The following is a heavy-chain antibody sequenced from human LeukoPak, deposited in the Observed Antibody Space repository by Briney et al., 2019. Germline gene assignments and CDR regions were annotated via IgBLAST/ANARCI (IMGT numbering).Heavy chain of an antibody. CDR1: GFTFSSFT. D-gene: IGHD6-6*01. J-gene: IGHJ4*02. Sequence: GGSLRLSCAASGFTFSSFTMHWVRQIPGERPEWVSSISGDTTYIYYADSIKGRFTISRDNAKNSLYLQMNSLRAEDTAVYYCARDLQIAARQGSYFDYWGQGTLVTVSP. V-gene: IGHV3-21*01. CDR2: ISGDTTYI. CDR3: ARDLQIAARQGSYFDY.